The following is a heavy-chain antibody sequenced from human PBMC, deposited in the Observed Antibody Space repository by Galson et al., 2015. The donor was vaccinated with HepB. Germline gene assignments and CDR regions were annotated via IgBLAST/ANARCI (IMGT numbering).Heavy chain of an antibody. Sequence: ETLSLTCIVSGGSISSNSYYWGWIRQPPGKGLEWIGSILYSGSTYYNPSLKSRVTISVDTSKNQFSLKLSSVTAADTAVYYCARLGWNEGDFWGQGTLVTVSS. CDR3: ARLGWNEGDF. CDR2: ILYSGST. J-gene: IGHJ4*02. CDR1: GGSISSNSYY. V-gene: IGHV4-39*01. D-gene: IGHD1-1*01.